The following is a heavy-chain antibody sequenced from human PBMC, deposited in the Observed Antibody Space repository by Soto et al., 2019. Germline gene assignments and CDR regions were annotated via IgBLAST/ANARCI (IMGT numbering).Heavy chain of an antibody. V-gene: IGHV3-15*07. CDR1: GFIFSHAW. Sequence: EVQLVESGGDLVKPGGSLRLSCAASGFIFSHAWFHWVRQPPGKGLELVGRVKNNGGATDYAPSVKGRFIISRDDSKDMVYIQMSSLSTEDTAIYYCAADLGPPYDSNNWFDPWGQGTLVTVSS. J-gene: IGHJ5*02. CDR2: VKNNGGAT. D-gene: IGHD2-21*01. CDR3: AADLGPPYDSNNWFDP.